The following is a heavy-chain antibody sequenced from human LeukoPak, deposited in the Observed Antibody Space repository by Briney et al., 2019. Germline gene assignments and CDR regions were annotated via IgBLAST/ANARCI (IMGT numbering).Heavy chain of an antibody. CDR1: GGYINSYY. V-gene: IGHV4-59*08. J-gene: IGHJ4*02. D-gene: IGHD6-19*01. Sequence: TSETLSLTCSVSGGYINSYYWSWIRQPPGKGLEWIGYIYYSGSTNYNPSLKSRVTISVDTSKNQFSLKLSSVTAADTAVYYCASVSSGWYNYWGQGTLVTASS. CDR2: IYYSGST. CDR3: ASVSSGWYNY.